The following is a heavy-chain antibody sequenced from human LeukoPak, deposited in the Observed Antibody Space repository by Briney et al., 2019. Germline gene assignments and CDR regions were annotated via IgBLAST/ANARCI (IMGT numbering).Heavy chain of an antibody. Sequence: GGSLRLSCAASGFTFSNYAMSWVRQAPGKGLEWVGRIKSKTDGGTTDYPAPVKGRFTISRDDSKNTLYLQLNSLKTEDTAVYYCTTALRREYQLLWWGQGTLVTVSS. CDR3: TTALRREYQLLW. CDR1: GFTFSNYA. CDR2: IKSKTDGGTT. D-gene: IGHD2-2*01. J-gene: IGHJ4*02. V-gene: IGHV3-15*01.